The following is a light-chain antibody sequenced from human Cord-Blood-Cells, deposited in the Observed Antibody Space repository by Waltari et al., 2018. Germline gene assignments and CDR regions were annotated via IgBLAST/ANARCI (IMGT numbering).Light chain of an antibody. V-gene: IGKV1-33*01. CDR2: DAS. Sequence: DIQIPQSPSPLSAAVGHSVTRTCQASQDISNYLNWYQRKPGKAPKLLIYDASNLETGVPSRFSGSGSGTDFTCTISSLQPEDIATYYCQQYDNLPITFGQGTRLEIK. CDR3: QQYDNLPIT. J-gene: IGKJ5*01. CDR1: QDISNY.